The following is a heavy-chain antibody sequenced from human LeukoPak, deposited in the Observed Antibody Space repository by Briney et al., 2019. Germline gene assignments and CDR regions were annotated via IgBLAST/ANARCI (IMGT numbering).Heavy chain of an antibody. CDR2: INTNTGNP. J-gene: IGHJ4*02. D-gene: IGHD3-22*01. CDR3: ARGNYDSSGYQTR. Sequence: ASVKVSCKASGYTFSTYTMHWVRQAPGQGLEWMGWINTNTGNPTYAQGFTGRLVFSLDTSVSTAYLQISSLKAEDTAVYYCARGNYDSSGYQTRWGQGTLVTVSS. CDR1: GYTFSTYT. V-gene: IGHV7-4-1*02.